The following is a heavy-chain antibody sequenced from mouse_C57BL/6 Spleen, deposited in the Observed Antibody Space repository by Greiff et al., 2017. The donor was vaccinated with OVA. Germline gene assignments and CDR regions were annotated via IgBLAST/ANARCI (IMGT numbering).Heavy chain of an antibody. CDR1: GFTFSSYA. J-gene: IGHJ2*01. V-gene: IGHV5-9-1*02. Sequence: EVMLVESGEGLVKPGGSLKLSCAASGFTFSSYAMSWVRQTPEKRLEWVAYISSGGDYIYYADTVKGRFTISRDNARNTLYLQMSSLKSEDTAMYYCTRAYYYGSRGGFDYWGQGTTLTVSS. D-gene: IGHD1-1*01. CDR2: ISSGGDYI. CDR3: TRAYYYGSRGGFDY.